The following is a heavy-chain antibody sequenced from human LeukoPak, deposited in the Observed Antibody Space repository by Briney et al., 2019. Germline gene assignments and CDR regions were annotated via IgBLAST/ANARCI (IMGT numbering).Heavy chain of an antibody. CDR2: ICANNANT. V-gene: IGHV1-18*01. CDR1: GDTFISYG. Sequence: ASVKVSCKASGDTFISYGISWVRQAPGQGLEWMGWICANNANTNYAQKLQGRVTMTTDTSTSTAYMELRSLRSDDTAVYYCASHKYCSSTSCYAFDIWGQGTMVTVSS. D-gene: IGHD2-2*01. CDR3: ASHKYCSSTSCYAFDI. J-gene: IGHJ3*02.